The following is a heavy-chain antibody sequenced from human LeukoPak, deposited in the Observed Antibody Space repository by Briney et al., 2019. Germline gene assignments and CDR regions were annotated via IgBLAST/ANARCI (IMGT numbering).Heavy chain of an antibody. V-gene: IGHV4-39*01. J-gene: IGHJ5*02. Sequence: SETLSLTCTVSGGSISSSSYYWGWIRQPPGKGLEWIGSIYYSGSTYYNPSLKRRVTISVDTSKNQFSLKLSSVTAADTAVYYCARLEVTAATNWFDPWGQGTLVTVSS. CDR1: GGSISSSSYY. D-gene: IGHD2-2*01. CDR3: ARLEVTAATNWFDP. CDR2: IYYSGST.